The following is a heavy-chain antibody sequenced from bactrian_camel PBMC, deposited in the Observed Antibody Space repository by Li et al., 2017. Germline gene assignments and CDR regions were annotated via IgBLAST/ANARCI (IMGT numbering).Heavy chain of an antibody. J-gene: IGHJ4*01. D-gene: IGHD6*01. CDR2: ICPDVGNT. V-gene: IGHV3S1*01. CDR1: GYTYGSNC. CDR3: ASAKQRGRTVASGLHY. Sequence: QLVESGGGLVQPGGSLKLSCADSGYTYGSNCMGWFRQVPGKEREGVAFICPDVGNTYYADSVKGRFTISRHNAKNTLYLQLNSLKTGDTAMYYCASAKQRGRTVASGLHYWGQGTQVTVS.